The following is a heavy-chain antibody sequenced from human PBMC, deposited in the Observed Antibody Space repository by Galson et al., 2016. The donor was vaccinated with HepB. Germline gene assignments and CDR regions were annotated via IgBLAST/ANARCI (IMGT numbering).Heavy chain of an antibody. V-gene: IGHV4-59*08. D-gene: IGHD3-10*01. J-gene: IGHJ5*02. CDR1: GGSVTSYY. CDR2: FYYSGST. CDR3: ARHVRPGSYPHWFDP. Sequence: SETLSLTCTVSGGSVTSYYWSWIRQPPGKGLEWIGYFYYSGSTNYNPSLESRVTISVYTSKNQFSLKLTSVTAADTAVYYCARHVRPGSYPHWFDPWGLGTLVTVSS.